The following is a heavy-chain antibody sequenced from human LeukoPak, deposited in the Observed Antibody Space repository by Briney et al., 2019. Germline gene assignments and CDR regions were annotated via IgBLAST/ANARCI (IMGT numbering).Heavy chain of an antibody. Sequence: GGSLRLSCAASVFTFSSYVMHWVRQAPGKGLDWVAFIRFDGSNKYYAASVKGRFTISRDNSKTTLYLQMNSLRAEDTAVYYCAKDCYNSTDYWGQGTLVTVS. CDR1: VFTFSSYV. V-gene: IGHV3-30*02. CDR3: AKDCYNSTDY. J-gene: IGHJ4*02. D-gene: IGHD2-2*02. CDR2: IRFDGSNK.